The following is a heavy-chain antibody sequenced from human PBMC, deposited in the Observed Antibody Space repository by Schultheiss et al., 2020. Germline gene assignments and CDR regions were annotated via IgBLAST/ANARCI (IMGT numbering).Heavy chain of an antibody. CDR1: GFTFSDYY. Sequence: GGSLRLSCAASGFTFSDYYMSWIRQATGKGLEWVSAIGTAGDTYYPGSVKGRFTISRDNAKNSLYLQMNSLRAEDTAVYYCARVSKVVKVGATPVNFDYWGQGTLVTVSS. CDR3: ARVSKVVKVGATPVNFDY. V-gene: IGHV3-13*01. J-gene: IGHJ4*02. CDR2: IGTAGDT. D-gene: IGHD1-26*01.